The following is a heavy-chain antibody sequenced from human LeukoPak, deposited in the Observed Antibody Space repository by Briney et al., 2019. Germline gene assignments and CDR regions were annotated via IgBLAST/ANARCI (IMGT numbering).Heavy chain of an antibody. D-gene: IGHD2-2*01. CDR2: IYYCGRT. Sequence: SETLSLTCRVSGGSLRSYDWSWIREPPGTGLKYIGYIYYCGRTNYNPSLKSRVTISVDTSKDQFSLNLTSVTAADTAVYYCARLKCVSTTCPSRYVMDVWGQGTTVTVSS. J-gene: IGHJ6*02. CDR3: ARLKCVSTTCPSRYVMDV. V-gene: IGHV4-59*01. CDR1: GGSLRSYD.